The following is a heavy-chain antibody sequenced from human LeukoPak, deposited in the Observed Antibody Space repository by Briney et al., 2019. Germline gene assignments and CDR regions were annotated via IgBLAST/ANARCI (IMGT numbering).Heavy chain of an antibody. Sequence: GGSLRLSCAASVSTFSSYSMNWVRQAPGKGLEWVSSINSDSSLMFYAESVKGRFTISRDNARNSLYLQMNSLRAEDTAVYYCIRDLFVDYSLDYWGQGALVTVSS. V-gene: IGHV3-21*01. CDR1: VSTFSSYS. D-gene: IGHD3-16*01. J-gene: IGHJ4*02. CDR2: INSDSSLM. CDR3: IRDLFVDYSLDY.